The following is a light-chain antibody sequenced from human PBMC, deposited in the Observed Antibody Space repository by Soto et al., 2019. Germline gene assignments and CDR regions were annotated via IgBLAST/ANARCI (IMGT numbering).Light chain of an antibody. CDR2: GAS. CDR1: QGISSN. V-gene: IGKV1-9*01. Sequence: QLTQSPSSLSASVGDRVTITCRASQGISSNLAWYQQKPGRAPKLLIFGASTLQSGVPSRFSGSGSGTDFTLTISSLQPEDFAVYYCQQYNSFSLTFGGGTKVDIK. J-gene: IGKJ4*01. CDR3: QQYNSFSLT.